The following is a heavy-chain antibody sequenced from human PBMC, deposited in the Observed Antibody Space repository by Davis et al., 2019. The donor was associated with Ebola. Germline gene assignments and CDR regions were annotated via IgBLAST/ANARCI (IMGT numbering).Heavy chain of an antibody. V-gene: IGHV3-21*01. D-gene: IGHD6-13*01. CDR2: ISSSSSYI. CDR1: GFTFSSCA. Sequence: GESLKISCAASGFTFSSCAMHWIRQPPGKGLEWVSSISSSSSYIYYADSVKGRFTISRDNAKNSLYLQMNSLRAEDTAVYYCARDLSVAAADFDYWGQGTLVTVSS. J-gene: IGHJ4*02. CDR3: ARDLSVAAADFDY.